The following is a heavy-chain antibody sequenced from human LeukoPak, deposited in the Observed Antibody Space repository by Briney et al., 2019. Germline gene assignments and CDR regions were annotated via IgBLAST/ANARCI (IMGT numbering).Heavy chain of an antibody. CDR2: IYYSGST. J-gene: IGHJ6*02. CDR3: ARADDFWTHYGMDV. D-gene: IGHD3-3*01. V-gene: IGHV4-61*01. Sequence: SETLSLTCTVSGGSVSSGNYYWSWIRQPPGKGLEWIGYIYYSGSTNYNPSLKSRVTISVDTSKNQFSLKLSSVTAADTAVYYCARADDFWTHYGMDVWGQGTTVTVSS. CDR1: GGSVSSGNYY.